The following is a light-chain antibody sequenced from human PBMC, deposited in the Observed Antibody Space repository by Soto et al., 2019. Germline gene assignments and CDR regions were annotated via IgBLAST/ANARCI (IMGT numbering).Light chain of an antibody. CDR2: GAS. Sequence: EIVMTQSPATLSVSPGERATLSCRASQSVSSNLAWYQQKPGQAPRLLIYGASTRATGSPARFSGSGSGTEVTLTISSLQSEDFAVDYCQQYNNWPPLTFGGGTKVEIK. J-gene: IGKJ4*01. CDR3: QQYNNWPPLT. CDR1: QSVSSN. V-gene: IGKV3-15*01.